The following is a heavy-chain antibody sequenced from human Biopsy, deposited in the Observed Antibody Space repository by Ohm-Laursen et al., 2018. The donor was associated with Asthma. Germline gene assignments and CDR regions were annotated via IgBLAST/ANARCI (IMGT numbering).Heavy chain of an antibody. D-gene: IGHD6-13*01. CDR3: VRGSSSWHHGPFHYYYGLDV. Sequence: GTLSLTCSLSSGSGGYMRRGNYYWGWIRQPPGKGLEWIGSIYYSGTTYYNPSLESRVTVSADTTKNQFSLKLTSVTAADTAVYYCVRGSSSWHHGPFHYYYGLDVWGQGTTVSVSS. CDR2: IYYSGTT. CDR1: SGSGGYMRRGNYY. V-gene: IGHV4-39*01. J-gene: IGHJ6*02.